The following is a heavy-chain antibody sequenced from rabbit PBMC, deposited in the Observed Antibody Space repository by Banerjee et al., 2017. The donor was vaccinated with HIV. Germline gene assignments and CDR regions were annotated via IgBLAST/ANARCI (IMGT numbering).Heavy chain of an antibody. V-gene: IGHV1S43*01. J-gene: IGHJ4*01. Sequence: QSLEEYGGDLVQPEGSLTLTCKASGLDFSSGYWICWVRQAPGKGLEWIGCIYTGSGSTYYASWAKGRFTITRSTSLNTVTLQLNSLTAADTATYFCARDPYGGDYTYAYAFDLWGPGTLVTVS. CDR2: IYTGSGST. CDR3: ARDPYGGDYTYAYAFDL. D-gene: IGHD6-1*01. CDR1: GLDFSSGYW.